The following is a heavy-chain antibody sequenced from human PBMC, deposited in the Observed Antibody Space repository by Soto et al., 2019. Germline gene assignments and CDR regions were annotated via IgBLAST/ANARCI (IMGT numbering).Heavy chain of an antibody. CDR3: ARESEDLTSNFDY. J-gene: IGHJ4*02. V-gene: IGHV3-21*06. Sequence: GGSLRLSCAASGFTFTRYSMNWVRQAPGKGLEWVSSISSTTNYIYYGDSMKGRFTTSRDNAKNSLYLEMNSLRAEDTAVYYCARESEDLTSNFDYWGQGTLVTVS. CDR1: GFTFTRYS. CDR2: ISSTTNYI.